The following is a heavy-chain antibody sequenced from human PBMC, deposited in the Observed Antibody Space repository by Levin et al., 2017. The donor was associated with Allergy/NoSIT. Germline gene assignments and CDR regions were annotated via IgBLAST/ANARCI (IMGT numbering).Heavy chain of an antibody. J-gene: IGHJ3*02. CDR2: ISPNSGGT. Sequence: ASVKVSCKASGYSFTDYYIHWVRQAPGQGLEWMGWISPNSGGTNYAQKFQGSIAVTSDTSISTVYMDLSRLTSDDTAVYFCARDRSVTLGAVPAAPAFDIWGQGTMVTVSS. CDR3: ARDRSVTLGAVPAAPAFDI. D-gene: IGHD2-2*01. V-gene: IGHV1-2*02. CDR1: GYSFTDYY.